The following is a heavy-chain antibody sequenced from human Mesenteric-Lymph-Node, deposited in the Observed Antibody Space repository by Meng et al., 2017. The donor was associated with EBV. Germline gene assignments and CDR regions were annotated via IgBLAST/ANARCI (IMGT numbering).Heavy chain of an antibody. Sequence: QVGARTLYPFETPFLHSRVLCGSVNGYFWGRGRQSPREGPGLIGETKQSWYPRYNPSLKGRVTISPYTFKNQFSLKLRSVTPADTGFYYLAKSRVGAWSPWFDPWGQGTLVTVSS. CDR3: AKSRVGAWSPWFDP. CDR1: GSVNGYF. J-gene: IGHJ5*02. CDR2: TKQSWYP. V-gene: IGHV4-34*01. D-gene: IGHD1-26*01.